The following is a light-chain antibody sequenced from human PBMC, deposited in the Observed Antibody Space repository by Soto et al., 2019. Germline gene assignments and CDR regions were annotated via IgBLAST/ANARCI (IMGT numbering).Light chain of an antibody. CDR1: QNIDNE. CDR2: DAS. CDR3: QQYNWLFT. V-gene: IGKV1-33*01. J-gene: IGKJ5*01. Sequence: DIQMTQSPSSLSASVGDIVITIGHAIQNIDNELSWYQKKPGKAPKLLIHDASNLEGGVPSRFSGGGSGTDFTFTISSLQPEDIATYYCQQYNWLFTFGQGTRLEIK.